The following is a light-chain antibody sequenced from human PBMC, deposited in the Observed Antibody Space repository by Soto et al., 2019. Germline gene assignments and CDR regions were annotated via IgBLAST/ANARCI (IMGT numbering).Light chain of an antibody. CDR1: SSNIGSNT. J-gene: IGLJ1*01. CDR2: SNN. Sequence: QSVLTQPPSASGTPGQRVTISCSGSSSNIGSNTVNWYKQLPGTAPKLPIYSNNQRPSGVPDRFSGSKSGTSASLAISGLQSEDEADYYCAAWDDSLNGSYVFGTGTKVTVL. V-gene: IGLV1-44*01. CDR3: AAWDDSLNGSYV.